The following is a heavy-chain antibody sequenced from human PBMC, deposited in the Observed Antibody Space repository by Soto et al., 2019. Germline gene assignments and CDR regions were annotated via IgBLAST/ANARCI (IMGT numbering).Heavy chain of an antibody. J-gene: IGHJ5*02. CDR2: IYHSGST. Sequence: LFLTCAVSGGSISSGGYSWSWIRQPPGKGLEWIGYIYHSGSTYYNPSLKSRVTISVDRSKNQFSLKLSSVTAADTAVYYCARIPDRWGQGTLVTVSS. CDR3: ARIPDR. D-gene: IGHD2-2*01. CDR1: GGSISSGGYS. V-gene: IGHV4-30-2*01.